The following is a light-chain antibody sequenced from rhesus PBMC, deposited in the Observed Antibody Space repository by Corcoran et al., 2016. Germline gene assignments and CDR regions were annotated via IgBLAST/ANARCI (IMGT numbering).Light chain of an antibody. J-gene: IGKJ4*01. CDR2: GAS. Sequence: EIVFTQSPATLSLSPGERATLSCRASQSVSSTLAWYQQKPGQVPRLPIYGASGRAAGFPARFSGSGFGTDFPLTISGLEPEDFAVYYCQQYSSWPLTFGGGTKVEIK. CDR3: QQYSSWPLT. CDR1: QSVSST. V-gene: IGKV3-42*03.